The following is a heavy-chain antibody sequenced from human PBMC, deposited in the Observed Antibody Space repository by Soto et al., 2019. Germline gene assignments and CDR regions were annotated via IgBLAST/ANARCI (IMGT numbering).Heavy chain of an antibody. D-gene: IGHD1-26*01. V-gene: IGHV1-18*01. J-gene: IGHJ6*02. Sequence: QVQLVQSGAEVKKPGASVKVSCKASSYTFTSYGFSWVRQAPGQGLEWMGWISAYNGNTNYAEKLQGRVTMTTDTSTSTAYMELRSLISDDTAVYYCAREGSRPYSYSGMDVWGQGTTVTVSS. CDR3: AREGSRPYSYSGMDV. CDR1: SYTFTSYG. CDR2: ISAYNGNT.